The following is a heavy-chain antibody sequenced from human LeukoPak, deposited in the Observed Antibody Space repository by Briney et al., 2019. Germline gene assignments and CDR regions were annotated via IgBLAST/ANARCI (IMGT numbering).Heavy chain of an antibody. CDR1: GGSIDSYY. CDR2: IYYTGST. V-gene: IGHV4-59*01. Sequence: PSETLSLTCTVSGGSIDSYYWSWIRQPPGKGLEWIGYIYYTGSTEYHPSLKSRVTISLDTSKNQFSLKLTSVTAADTAVYHCARVYQSAEYYFDYWGQGNLVSVSS. CDR3: ARVYQSAEYYFDY. J-gene: IGHJ4*02. D-gene: IGHD2-2*01.